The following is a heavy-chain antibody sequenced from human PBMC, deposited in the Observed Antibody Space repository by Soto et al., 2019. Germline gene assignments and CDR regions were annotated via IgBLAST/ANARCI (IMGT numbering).Heavy chain of an antibody. D-gene: IGHD3-10*01. V-gene: IGHV1-18*01. CDR2: ISAYNGNT. CDR1: GYTFTSYG. J-gene: IGHJ4*02. CDR3: ARDTLLWFGELLTDSNYFEY. Sequence: ASVKVSCKASGYTFTSYGISCVRQAPGQGLEWMGWISAYNGNTNYAQKLQGRVTMTTDTSTSTAYMELRSLRSDDTAVYYCARDTLLWFGELLTDSNYFEYWGQGTLVTVSS.